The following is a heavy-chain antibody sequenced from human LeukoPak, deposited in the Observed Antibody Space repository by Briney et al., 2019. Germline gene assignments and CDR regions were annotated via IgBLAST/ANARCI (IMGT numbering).Heavy chain of an antibody. CDR1: GDSISSYY. V-gene: IGHV4-4*07. CDR3: ARKALPGNWFDP. CDR2: IYASGST. J-gene: IGHJ5*02. Sequence: SETLSLTCTVSGDSISSYYWSWIRQPAGKGLEWIGRIYASGSTNYNPSLKSRVTMSLDTSKNQFSLDLSPVTAADTAVYSCARKALPGNWFDPWGQGTLVTVSS.